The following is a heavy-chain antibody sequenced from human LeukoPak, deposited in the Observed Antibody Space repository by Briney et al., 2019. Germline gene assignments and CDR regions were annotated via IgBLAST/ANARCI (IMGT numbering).Heavy chain of an antibody. CDR1: LFTFCNYG. V-gene: IGHV3-33*06. J-gene: IGHJ3*02. Sequence: PGRSLRLSRAPSLFTFCNYGMHWVRHAPAKGLEWVGVVWSDGNNRYYADSLKGRFNFSIDNSKNTLSLQMNSLRAEDTAVYYCVKERGPFDGFDIWGQGTMVTVFS. CDR3: VKERGPFDGFDI. CDR2: VWSDGNNR.